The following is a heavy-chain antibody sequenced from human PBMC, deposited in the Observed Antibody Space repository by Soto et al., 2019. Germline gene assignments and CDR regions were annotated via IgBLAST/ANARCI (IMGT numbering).Heavy chain of an antibody. J-gene: IGHJ6*02. CDR1: GFTFSSYD. D-gene: IGHD6-19*01. V-gene: IGHV3-13*04. CDR3: ARAQSSSGWSRYYCYGMDV. CDR2: IGTAGDT. Sequence: EVQLVESGGGLVQPGGSLRLSCAASGFTFSSYDMHWVRQATGKGLEWVSAIGTAGDTYYPGSVKGRFTISRENAKHSLYLQMNSPTPGDTAVYYCARAQSSSGWSRYYCYGMDVWGQGTTVTVSS.